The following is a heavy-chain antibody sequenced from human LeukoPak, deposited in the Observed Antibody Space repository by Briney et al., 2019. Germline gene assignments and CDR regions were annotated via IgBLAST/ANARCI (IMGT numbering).Heavy chain of an antibody. D-gene: IGHD3-10*01. J-gene: IGHJ5*01. CDR3: ARQDGLWVGDLGGWFDF. CDR1: GTSISPHY. V-gene: IGHV4-4*09. CDR2: ISTTGST. Sequence: PSETLSLTCPVSGTSISPHYWSWLRQSAGLGLEWLGYISTTGSTTYNTSLEGRVTLSEDTSQHQLSLIRSSVTAADTAVYFCARQDGLWVGDLGGWFDFWGQGIQVTISS.